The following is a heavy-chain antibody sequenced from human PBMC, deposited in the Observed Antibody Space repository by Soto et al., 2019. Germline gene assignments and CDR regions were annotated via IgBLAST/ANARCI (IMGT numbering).Heavy chain of an antibody. CDR2: INYSGST. V-gene: IGHV4-59*01. J-gene: IGHJ4*02. Sequence: SETLSLTCTVSSGSISSYNWNWVRQPPGKGLEWIGFINYSGSTHYSPSLKSRVTISLDTSKNQFSLKLNSVTAADTAVYYCARENYYALDYWGPGTLVTVS. CDR3: ARENYYALDY. D-gene: IGHD3-10*01. CDR1: SGSISSYN.